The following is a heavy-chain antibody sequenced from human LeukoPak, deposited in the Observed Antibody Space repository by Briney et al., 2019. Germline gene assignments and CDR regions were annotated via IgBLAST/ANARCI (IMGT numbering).Heavy chain of an antibody. CDR2: IYYSGST. J-gene: IGHJ3*02. CDR1: GGSISSYY. D-gene: IGHD5-18*01. Sequence: SETLSLTCTVSGGSISSYYWSWIRQPPGKGLEWIGYIYYSGSTNYNPSLKSRVTISVDTSKNQFSLKLSSVTAADTAVYYCASHRGYSYGFAFDIWGQGTMVTVSS. CDR3: ASHRGYSYGFAFDI. V-gene: IGHV4-59*01.